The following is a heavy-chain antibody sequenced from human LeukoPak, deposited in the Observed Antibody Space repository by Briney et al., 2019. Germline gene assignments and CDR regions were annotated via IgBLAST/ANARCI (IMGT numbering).Heavy chain of an antibody. CDR1: GFTFSRHW. Sequence: GGSLRHSCAASGFTFSRHWMHWVRQAPGKGPVWVSRINGDGSSTNYADSVKGRLTISRDNAKDTLYLQMNSLRVEDTAVYYCARAPYSSSWTFDSWGQGTLVTVSS. CDR3: ARAPYSSSWTFDS. J-gene: IGHJ4*02. V-gene: IGHV3-74*01. CDR2: INGDGSST. D-gene: IGHD6-13*01.